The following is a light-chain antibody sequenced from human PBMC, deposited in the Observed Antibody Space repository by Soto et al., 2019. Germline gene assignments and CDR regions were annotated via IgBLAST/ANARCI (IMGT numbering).Light chain of an antibody. CDR3: QQSYSLPWT. CDR1: QSIRNY. CDR2: VES. J-gene: IGKJ1*01. Sequence: DLQMTQSPLSLSASVGDRVTITCRASQSIRNYLSWHQQKPGKAPKFLMYVESSLQGVVPSRFSASGSGTDFTLTISNLQPEDFATYYCQQSYSLPWTFGQGTKVDIK. V-gene: IGKV1-39*01.